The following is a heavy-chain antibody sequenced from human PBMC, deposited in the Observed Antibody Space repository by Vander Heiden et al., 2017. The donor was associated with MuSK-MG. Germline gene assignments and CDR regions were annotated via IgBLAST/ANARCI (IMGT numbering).Heavy chain of an antibody. V-gene: IGHV1-69*06. J-gene: IGHJ6*02. Sequence: QVQLVQSGAEVKKPGSSVKVSCKASGGTFSSYAISWVRQAPGQGLEWMGGIIPIFGTANYAQKVQGRVTITADKSTSTAYMELRSMRSEDTAVYYFAIVIGSYRFHGMDVWGQGTTVTVYS. D-gene: IGHD1-26*01. CDR2: IIPIFGTA. CDR3: AIVIGSYRFHGMDV. CDR1: GGTFSSYA.